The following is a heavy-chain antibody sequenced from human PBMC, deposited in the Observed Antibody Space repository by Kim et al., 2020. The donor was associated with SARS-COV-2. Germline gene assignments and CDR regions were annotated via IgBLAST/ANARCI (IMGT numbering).Heavy chain of an antibody. V-gene: IGHV3-15*01. D-gene: IGHD2-15*01. CDR2: IKSKSDGETI. CDR3: TNTWVAY. J-gene: IGHJ4*02. Sequence: GGSLRLSCVVSGFTFSNAWMSWVRQAPGKGLEWVGRIKSKSDGETIDYAAPVKGRFTISRDDSKDTLYLQMNSLKTEDTAVYYCTNTWVAYWGQGTLVTVSS. CDR1: GFTFSNAW.